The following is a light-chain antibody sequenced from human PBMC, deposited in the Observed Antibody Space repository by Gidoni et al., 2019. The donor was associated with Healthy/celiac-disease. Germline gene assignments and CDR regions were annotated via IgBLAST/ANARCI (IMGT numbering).Light chain of an antibody. CDR2: GAS. V-gene: IGKV3-20*01. J-gene: IGKJ1*01. CDR3: KQYGSSPQT. Sequence: EIVLTQSPGTLSLSPGERATLSCRASQSVSSSYLAWYQQKPGQAPRLLIYGASSRATGIPDRFSGSGSGTDVTLTISRLEPEDFAVYYCKQYGSSPQTFGQGTKVEIK. CDR1: QSVSSSY.